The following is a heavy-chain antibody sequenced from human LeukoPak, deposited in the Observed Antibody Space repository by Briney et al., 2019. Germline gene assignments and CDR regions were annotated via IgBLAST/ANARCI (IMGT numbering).Heavy chain of an antibody. V-gene: IGHV4-4*07. Sequence: SETLSLTCTVSDGSISTYYWSWIRQPAGKGLEWIGRIYTTGSTNYNPSLKSRVTMSVDTSKNQFSLKLSSVTAADTAVYYCARGGLPRENWFDPWGQGTLVTVSS. D-gene: IGHD1-26*01. CDR2: IYTTGST. CDR3: ARGGLPRENWFDP. CDR1: DGSISTYY. J-gene: IGHJ5*02.